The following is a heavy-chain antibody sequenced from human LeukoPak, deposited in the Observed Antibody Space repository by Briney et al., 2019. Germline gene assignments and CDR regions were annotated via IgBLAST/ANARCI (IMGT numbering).Heavy chain of an antibody. J-gene: IGHJ3*02. Sequence: SVKVSCKXSGGLFSSYTITWVRQAPGQGLERMGRIITFLDRADYAQNFQGRVTITADKSTSTVYMELRRLRSEDTAVYYCARNYGDYDAFDIWGQGTMVAVSS. CDR2: IITFLDRA. V-gene: IGHV1-69*02. CDR3: ARNYGDYDAFDI. D-gene: IGHD4-17*01. CDR1: GGLFSSYT.